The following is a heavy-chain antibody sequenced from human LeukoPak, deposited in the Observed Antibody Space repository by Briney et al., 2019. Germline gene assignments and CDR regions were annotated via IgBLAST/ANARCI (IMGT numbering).Heavy chain of an antibody. J-gene: IGHJ4*02. Sequence: GGSLRLSCAASGFTFSSYGMHWVRQAPGKGLEWVAVISYDGSNKYYADSVKGRFTISRDNSKNTLYLQMNSLRAEDTAVYYCARVRAGYCSGGSCPYFDYWGQGTLVTVSS. D-gene: IGHD2-15*01. CDR2: ISYDGSNK. V-gene: IGHV3-30*03. CDR1: GFTFSSYG. CDR3: ARVRAGYCSGGSCPYFDY.